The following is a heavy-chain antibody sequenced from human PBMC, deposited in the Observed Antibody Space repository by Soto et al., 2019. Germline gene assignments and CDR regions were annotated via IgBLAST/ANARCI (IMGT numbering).Heavy chain of an antibody. Sequence: SVKVSCKASRGTFSSYAISWVRQAPGQGLEWMGGIIPIFGTANYAQKFQGRVTITADESTSTAYMELSSLRSEDTAVYYCAREPLLRYFDWLSPPDYYYGMDVWGQGTTVTVSS. J-gene: IGHJ6*02. CDR2: IIPIFGTA. D-gene: IGHD3-9*01. V-gene: IGHV1-69*13. CDR3: AREPLLRYFDWLSPPDYYYGMDV. CDR1: RGTFSSYA.